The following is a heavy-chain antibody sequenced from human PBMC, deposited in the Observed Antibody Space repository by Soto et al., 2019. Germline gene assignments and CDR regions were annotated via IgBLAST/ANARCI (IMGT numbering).Heavy chain of an antibody. CDR1: GGSLSANGVA. CDR3: ASGAYSSFDY. V-gene: IGHV6-1*01. Sequence: SPTLSRACAISGGSLSANGVAWNWLRQSPSRGLEWAGRTYYRSKWYSHYAGSVQSRLSVNPDTSRNQGSLQLNAVTPEDTAVYYRASGAYSSFDYWGQGSLVTVSS. CDR2: TYYRSKWYS. J-gene: IGHJ4*02. D-gene: IGHD2-21*01.